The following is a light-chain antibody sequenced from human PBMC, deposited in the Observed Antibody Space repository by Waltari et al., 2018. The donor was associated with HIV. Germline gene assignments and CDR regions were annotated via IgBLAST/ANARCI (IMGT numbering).Light chain of an antibody. V-gene: IGLV3-25*03. CDR3: QSADSSGTLYV. CDR1: ALPKQY. CDR2: KDS. Sequence: SYELTQPPSVSVSPGQTARITCSGDALPKQYAYWYQQKPGQAPVLVIYKDSERPSGIPWRFPGSSSGKTGTLTISGVQAEDEADDYCQSADSSGTLYVFGTGTKVTVL. J-gene: IGLJ1*01.